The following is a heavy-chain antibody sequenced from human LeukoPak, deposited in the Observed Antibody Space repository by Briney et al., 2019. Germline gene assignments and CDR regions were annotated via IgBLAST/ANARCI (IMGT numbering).Heavy chain of an antibody. CDR3: ARQFSSGWYPAYYYYGMDV. J-gene: IGHJ6*02. D-gene: IGHD6-19*01. CDR1: GFTFSSYW. CDR2: IKSDGSST. V-gene: IGHV3-74*01. Sequence: GGSLRLSCAASGFTFSSYWMHWVRQAPGKGLVWVSRIKSDGSSTNSADSVKGRFTISRDNAKNTLHLQMNSLRAEDTAVYYCARQFSSGWYPAYYYYGMDVWGQGTTVTVSS.